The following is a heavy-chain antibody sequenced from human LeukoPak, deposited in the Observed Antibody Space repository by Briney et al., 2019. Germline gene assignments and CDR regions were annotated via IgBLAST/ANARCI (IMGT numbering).Heavy chain of an antibody. Sequence: GGSLRLSCAASGFTFSSYEMNWVRQAPGKGLEWVSAITGSGGRTYYADSVKGRFTISSDNPKNTLYRQMNSRIAGDTAVYYXXXDQRRTMIVVVIGDWGQGTLVTVSS. CDR1: GFTFSSYE. CDR2: ITGSGGRT. J-gene: IGHJ4*02. CDR3: XXDQRRTMIVVVIGD. D-gene: IGHD3-22*01. V-gene: IGHV3-23*01.